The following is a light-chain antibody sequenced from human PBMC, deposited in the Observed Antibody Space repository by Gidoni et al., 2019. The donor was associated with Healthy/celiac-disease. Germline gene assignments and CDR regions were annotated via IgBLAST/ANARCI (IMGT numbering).Light chain of an antibody. CDR3: QQYGSSLWT. CDR1: QSVSSSY. V-gene: IGKV3-20*01. Sequence: EIVLTQSPGTLSLSPGERATLSCRASQSVSSSYLAWYQPKPGQAPMLLIYGASSRATRIPDRFSGSGSGIAFTLTIRRLEHEDFEVYYCQQYGSSLWTFGQGTKVEIK. J-gene: IGKJ1*01. CDR2: GAS.